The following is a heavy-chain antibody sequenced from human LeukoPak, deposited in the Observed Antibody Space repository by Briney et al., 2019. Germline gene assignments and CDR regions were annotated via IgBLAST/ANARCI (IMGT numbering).Heavy chain of an antibody. D-gene: IGHD3-22*01. Sequence: SETLSLTCTVSGYSISSGYYWGWIRQPPGKGLEWIGSIYHSGSTYYNPSLKSRVTISVDTSKNQFSLKLSSVTAADTAVYYCAVEGIVVVIPRGNFDYWGQGTLVSVSS. CDR1: GYSISSGYY. CDR3: AVEGIVVVIPRGNFDY. CDR2: IYHSGST. V-gene: IGHV4-38-2*02. J-gene: IGHJ4*02.